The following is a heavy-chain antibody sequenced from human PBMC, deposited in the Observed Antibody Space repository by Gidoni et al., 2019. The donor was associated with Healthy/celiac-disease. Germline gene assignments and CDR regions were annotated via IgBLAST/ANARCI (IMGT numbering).Heavy chain of an antibody. J-gene: IGHJ3*02. CDR2: IIPIFGTT. Sequence: QVQLVQSGAEVKKPGSSVKVSCKASGGTFSSYAISWVRQAPGQGLEWMGGIIPIFGTTNYAQKFQGRVTITADESTSTAYMELSSLRSEDTAVYYCARAGRYSSGIASDAFDIWGQGTMVTVSS. D-gene: IGHD6-19*01. CDR1: GGTFSSYA. V-gene: IGHV1-69*01. CDR3: ARAGRYSSGIASDAFDI.